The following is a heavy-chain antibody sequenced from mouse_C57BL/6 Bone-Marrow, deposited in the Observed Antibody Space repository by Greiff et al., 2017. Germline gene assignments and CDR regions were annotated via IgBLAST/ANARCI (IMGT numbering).Heavy chain of an antibody. J-gene: IGHJ4*01. D-gene: IGHD2-3*01. Sequence: QVQLQQSGAELMKPGASVKLSCKATGYTFPGYWIEWVKQRPGHGLEWIGEILPGSGSTNYNEKFKGKATFTADPSSNTAYMQLSSLTTDDSAIYYCAREGWLLAMDYWGQGTSVTVSS. V-gene: IGHV1-9*01. CDR2: ILPGSGST. CDR3: AREGWLLAMDY. CDR1: GYTFPGYW.